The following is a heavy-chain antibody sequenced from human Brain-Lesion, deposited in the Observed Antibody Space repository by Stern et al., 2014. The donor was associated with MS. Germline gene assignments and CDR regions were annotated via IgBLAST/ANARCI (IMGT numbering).Heavy chain of an antibody. Sequence: QVQLVQSGPGLVKPSQTLSLSCTVSGGSISSGGYYWSWIRQPAGKGLEWIGRIFNSGSPSYNPPLKSRATISIATPKNHFPLRLNSMTAADTAVYYCARGRVVPGFQYYATDVWGQGTTVIVSS. CDR2: IFNSGSP. CDR3: ARGRVVPGFQYYATDV. V-gene: IGHV4-61*02. CDR1: GGSISSGGYY. D-gene: IGHD2-2*01. J-gene: IGHJ6*02.